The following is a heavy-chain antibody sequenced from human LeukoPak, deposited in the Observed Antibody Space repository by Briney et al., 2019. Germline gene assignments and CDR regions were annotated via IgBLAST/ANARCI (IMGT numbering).Heavy chain of an antibody. J-gene: IGHJ3*02. D-gene: IGHD4-11*01. CDR2: ISSSGSTI. Sequence: GGSLRLSCAASGFTFSSYEMNWVRQAPGKGLEWVSYISSSGSTIYYADSVKGRFTISRDNAKNSLYLQMNSLRAGDTAVYYCARSADYLHDAFDIWGQGTMVTVSS. CDR1: GFTFSSYE. CDR3: ARSADYLHDAFDI. V-gene: IGHV3-48*03.